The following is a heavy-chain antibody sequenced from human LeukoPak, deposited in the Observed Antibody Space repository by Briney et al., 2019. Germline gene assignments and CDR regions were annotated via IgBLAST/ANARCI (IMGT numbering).Heavy chain of an antibody. CDR1: GGTFSSYA. D-gene: IGHD3-3*01. CDR3: ARISVSWAGVVFPSDY. V-gene: IGHV1-69*05. CDR2: IIPIFGTA. J-gene: IGHJ4*02. Sequence: ASVKVSCKASGGTFSSYAISWVRQAPGQGLEWMGGIIPIFGTANYAQKLQGRVTMTTDTSTSTAYMELRSLRSDDTAVYYCARISVSWAGVVFPSDYWGQGTLVTVSS.